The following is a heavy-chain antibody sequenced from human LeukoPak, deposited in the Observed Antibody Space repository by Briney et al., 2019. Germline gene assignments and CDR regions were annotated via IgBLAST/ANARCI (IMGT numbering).Heavy chain of an antibody. CDR1: GFTFSSYG. CDR3: ARDRSSWSDAFDI. V-gene: IGHV3-23*01. CDR2: ISGSGGTT. Sequence: PGGTLRLSCAASGFTFSSYGMSWVRQAPGKGLEWVSAISGSGGTTYYADSVKGRFTISRDNAKNSLYLQMNSLRAEDTALYHCARDRSSWSDAFDIWGQGTMVTVSS. J-gene: IGHJ3*02.